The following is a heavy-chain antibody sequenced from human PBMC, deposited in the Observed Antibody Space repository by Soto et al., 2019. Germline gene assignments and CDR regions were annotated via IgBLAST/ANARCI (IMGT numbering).Heavy chain of an antibody. CDR2: IYYNGNT. V-gene: IGHV4-59*01. D-gene: IGHD3-3*01. CDR3: ARDGSRYDFWSGPYYFDY. Sequence: SETLSLTCTVSGGSISSYYWSWIRQPPGKGLEWIGYIYYNGNTNYNPSLKSRVTISVDTSKNQFSLRLRSVSAADTAVYYCARDGSRYDFWSGPYYFDYWGQGTLVTVSS. J-gene: IGHJ4*02. CDR1: GGSISSYY.